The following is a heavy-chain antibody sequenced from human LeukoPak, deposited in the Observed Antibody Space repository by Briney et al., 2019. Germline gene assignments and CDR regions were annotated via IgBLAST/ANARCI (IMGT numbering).Heavy chain of an antibody. CDR2: IYYGGST. CDR1: GGSISSYY. D-gene: IGHD1-26*01. J-gene: IGHJ5*02. Sequence: SETLSLTCTVSGGSISSYYWSWIRQPPGKGLEWIGYIYYGGSTNYNPSLKSRVTISVDTSKNQFSLKLSSVTAADTAVYYCARHSPSGSYYGGWFDPWGQGTLVTVSS. V-gene: IGHV4-59*08. CDR3: ARHSPSGSYYGGWFDP.